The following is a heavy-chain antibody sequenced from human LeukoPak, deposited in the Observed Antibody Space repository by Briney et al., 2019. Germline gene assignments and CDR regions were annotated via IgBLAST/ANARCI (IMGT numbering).Heavy chain of an antibody. CDR3: ARGGYSYDSQYYFDY. V-gene: IGHV3-53*01. CDR2: IYSGGTT. CDR1: GFTVSRNY. J-gene: IGHJ4*02. Sequence: GGSLRLSCAASGFTVSRNYMSWVRQAPGRGLEWVSVIYSGGTTYYADSVKGRFTISRDISKNTLYLQMNSLTAEDTAVYFCARGGYSYDSQYYFDYWGQGTLVTVFS. D-gene: IGHD3-16*02.